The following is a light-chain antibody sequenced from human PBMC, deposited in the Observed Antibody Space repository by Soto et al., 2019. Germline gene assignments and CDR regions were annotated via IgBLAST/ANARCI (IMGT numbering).Light chain of an antibody. CDR1: SSDVGSYNL. CDR3: CSYAGSGTWV. CDR2: EVT. Sequence: QSALTQPASVSGSPGQSITISCTGTSSDVGSYNLVSWYQQHPGKAPKFMISEVTKRPSGVSTRFSGSKSGNTASLTISGLKAEDESDYYCCSYAGSGTWVFGGGTQLTVL. V-gene: IGLV2-23*02. J-gene: IGLJ3*02.